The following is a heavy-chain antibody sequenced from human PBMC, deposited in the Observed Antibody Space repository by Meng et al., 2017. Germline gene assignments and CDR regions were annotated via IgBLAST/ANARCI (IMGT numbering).Heavy chain of an antibody. CDR3: VSSGYSYGYRFDY. V-gene: IGHV4-34*01. Sequence: QVQLQQWGAGLLKPSETLALTCAVYGGSFSGYYWSWIRQPPGKGLEWIGEINHSGSTNYNPSLKSRVTISVDTSKNQFSLKLSSVTAADTAVYYCVSSGYSYGYRFDYWGQGTLVTVSS. J-gene: IGHJ4*02. CDR1: GGSFSGYY. D-gene: IGHD5-18*01. CDR2: INHSGST.